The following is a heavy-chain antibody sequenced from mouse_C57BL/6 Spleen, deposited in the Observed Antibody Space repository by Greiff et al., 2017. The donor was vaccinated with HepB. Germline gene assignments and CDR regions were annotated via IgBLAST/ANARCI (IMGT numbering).Heavy chain of an antibody. CDR3: AREGLLRDAMDY. CDR1: GYTFTSYW. D-gene: IGHD1-1*01. J-gene: IGHJ4*01. Sequence: QVQLKQPGTELVKPGASVKLSCKASGYTFTSYWMHWVKQRPGQGLEWIGNINPSNGGTNYNEKFKSKATLTVDKSSSTAYMQLSSLTSEDSAVYYCAREGLLRDAMDYWGQGTSVTVSS. V-gene: IGHV1-53*01. CDR2: INPSNGGT.